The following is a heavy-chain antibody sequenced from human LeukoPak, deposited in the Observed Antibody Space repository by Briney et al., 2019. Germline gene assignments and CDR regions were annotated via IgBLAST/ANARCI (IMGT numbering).Heavy chain of an antibody. Sequence: GASVKVSSKASGYTFTGYYMHWVRQAPGQGLEWMGWINPNSGGTNYAQKFQGRVTMTRDTSISTAYMELSRLRSDDTAVYYCARDSGTSRQTTIWSDPWGQGTLVTVSS. J-gene: IGHJ5*02. V-gene: IGHV1-2*02. CDR2: INPNSGGT. CDR3: ARDSGTSRQTTIWSDP. CDR1: GYTFTGYY. D-gene: IGHD2-2*01.